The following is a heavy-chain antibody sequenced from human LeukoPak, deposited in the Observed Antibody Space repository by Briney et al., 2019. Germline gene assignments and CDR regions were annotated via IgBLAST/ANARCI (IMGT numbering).Heavy chain of an antibody. CDR2: IGNDGSDK. CDR3: AKPTRGSGSFLIDF. V-gene: IGHV3-33*06. CDR1: GFTFSSYG. D-gene: IGHD1-26*01. J-gene: IGHJ4*02. Sequence: GGSLRLSCAASGFTFSSYGMHWARQAPGKGLEWVAVIGNDGSDKYYADSVKGRFTISRDNSKNTQYLQMNSLRAEDTAVYYCAKPTRGSGSFLIDFWGQGTLVTVSS.